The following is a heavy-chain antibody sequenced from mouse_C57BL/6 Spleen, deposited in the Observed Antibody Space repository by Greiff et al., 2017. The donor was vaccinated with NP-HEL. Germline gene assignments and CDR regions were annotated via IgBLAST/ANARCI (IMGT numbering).Heavy chain of an antibody. CDR3: ARGGGWYWYFDV. CDR2: IYPGDGDT. Sequence: VQLQQSGPELVKPGASVKISCKASGYAFSSSWMNWVKQRPGKGLEWIGRIYPGDGDTNYNGKFKGKATLTADKSSSTAYMQLSSLTSEDSAVDLCARGGGWYWYFDVWGTGTTVTVSS. V-gene: IGHV1-82*01. CDR1: GYAFSSSW. J-gene: IGHJ1*03.